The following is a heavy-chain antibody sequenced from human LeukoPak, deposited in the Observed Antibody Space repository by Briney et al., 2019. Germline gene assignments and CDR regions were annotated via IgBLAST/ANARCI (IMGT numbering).Heavy chain of an antibody. CDR2: ISSSSSSYI. CDR1: GFTFSSYS. CDR3: ARDQTGVVTFGGVIVKGAFDI. Sequence: PGGSLRLSCAASGFTFSSYSMNWVRQAPGKGLEWVSSISSSSSSYIYYADSVKGRFTISRDNAKNSLYLQMNSLRAEDTAVYYCARDQTGVVTFGGVIVKGAFDIWGQGTMVTVSS. J-gene: IGHJ3*02. V-gene: IGHV3-21*01. D-gene: IGHD3-16*02.